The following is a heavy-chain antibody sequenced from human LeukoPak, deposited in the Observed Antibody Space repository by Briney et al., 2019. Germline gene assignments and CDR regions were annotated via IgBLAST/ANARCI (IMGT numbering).Heavy chain of an antibody. CDR2: ISGSGGST. V-gene: IGHV3-23*01. CDR3: VRDDDRPDNGLDC. D-gene: IGHD3-22*01. CDR1: GFTFSSYA. J-gene: IGHJ4*02. Sequence: GGSLRLSCAASGFTFSSYARSWVRQAPGKGLEWVSAISGSGGSTYYADSVKGRFTISRDNSKNTLYLQMNSLRAEDTAVYYCVRDDDRPDNGLDCWGQRTLGTVSS.